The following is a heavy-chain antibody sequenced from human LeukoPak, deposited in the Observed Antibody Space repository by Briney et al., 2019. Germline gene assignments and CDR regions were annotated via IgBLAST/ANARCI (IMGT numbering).Heavy chain of an antibody. J-gene: IGHJ5*02. CDR2: IYYSGST. CDR3: ARGSSGWYEGPWFDP. Sequence: SETLSLTCTVSGGSISGSSYYWGWIRQPPGKGLEWIGSIYYSGSTNYNPSLKSRVTISVDTSKNQFSLKLSSVTAADTAVYYCARGSSGWYEGPWFDPWGQGTLVTVSS. CDR1: GGSISGSSYY. V-gene: IGHV4-39*07. D-gene: IGHD6-19*01.